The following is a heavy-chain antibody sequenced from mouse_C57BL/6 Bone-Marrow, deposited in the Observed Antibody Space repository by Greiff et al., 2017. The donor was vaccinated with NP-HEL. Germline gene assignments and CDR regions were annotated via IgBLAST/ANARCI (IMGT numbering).Heavy chain of an antibody. CDR2: IDPSDSET. J-gene: IGHJ1*03. D-gene: IGHD1-1*01. CDR1: GYTFTSYW. Sequence: QVQLQQPGAELVRPGSSVKLSCKASGYTFTSYWMHWVKQRPIQGLEWIGNIDPSDSETHYNQKFKDKATLTVDKSSSTAYMQLSSLTSEDSAVYYCARGDYYGSSWSDWYFDVWGTGTTVTVSS. CDR3: ARGDYYGSSWSDWYFDV. V-gene: IGHV1-52*01.